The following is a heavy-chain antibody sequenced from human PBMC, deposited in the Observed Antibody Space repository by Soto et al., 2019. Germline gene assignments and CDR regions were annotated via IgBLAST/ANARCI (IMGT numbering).Heavy chain of an antibody. Sequence: EVQLLESGGGLVQPGGSMRLSCAASGFTFSSYAMSWVRQAPGKGLEWVSAISGSGGSTYYADSVKGRFTISRDNSKNTLYLQMNSLRAEDTAVYYYAKDLIVVVWGGYFDYWGQGTLVTVSS. CDR2: ISGSGGST. J-gene: IGHJ4*02. CDR1: GFTFSSYA. V-gene: IGHV3-23*01. D-gene: IGHD2-15*01. CDR3: AKDLIVVVWGGYFDY.